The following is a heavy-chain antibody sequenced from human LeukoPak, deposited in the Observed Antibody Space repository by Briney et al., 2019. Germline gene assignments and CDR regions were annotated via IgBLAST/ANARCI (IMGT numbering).Heavy chain of an antibody. D-gene: IGHD1/OR15-1a*01. V-gene: IGHV3-30*02. CDR3: AKGNTAFLTWGAFDI. CDR2: IRYDGSNK. CDR1: GFTFSSYG. J-gene: IGHJ3*02. Sequence: PGGSLRLSCAASGFTFSSYGMHWVRQAPGKGLEWVAFIRYDGSNKYYADSVKGRFTISRDNSKNTLYLQMNSLRAEDTAVYYCAKGNTAFLTWGAFDIWGQGTMITVSS.